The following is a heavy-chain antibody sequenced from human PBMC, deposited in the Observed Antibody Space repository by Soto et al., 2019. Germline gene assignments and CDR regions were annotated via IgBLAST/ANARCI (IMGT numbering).Heavy chain of an antibody. CDR2: MYYSGSM. Sequence: SETLSLTCTVSGVSVSSGGYSWTWIRQHPGKGLEWIGYMYYSGSMYSNPSLKNRVTISVDTSKNQISLKLRSVTVADTAVYYCARDRTRNYDMDVWGRGTTVTVSS. CDR3: ARDRTRNYDMDV. V-gene: IGHV4-31*03. J-gene: IGHJ6*02. CDR1: GVSVSSGGYS.